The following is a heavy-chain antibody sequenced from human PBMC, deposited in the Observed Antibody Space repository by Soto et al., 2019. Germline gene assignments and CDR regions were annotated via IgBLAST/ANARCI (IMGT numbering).Heavy chain of an antibody. CDR1: GGYISGYY. V-gene: IGHV4-59*01. D-gene: IGHD6-13*01. CDR2: IYYSGST. J-gene: IGHJ6*02. CDR3: ASSNIAAAGFYYYGMDV. Sequence: SETLSLTCTVSGGYISGYYWNWIRQPPGKGLEWIGYIYYSGSTNYNPSLKSRVTISLDTPKKQFSLKLNSVTAADTAVYYCASSNIAAAGFYYYGMDVWGRGTTVTVSS.